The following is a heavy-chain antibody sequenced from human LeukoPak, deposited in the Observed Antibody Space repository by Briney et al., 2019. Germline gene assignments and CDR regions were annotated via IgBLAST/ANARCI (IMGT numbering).Heavy chain of an antibody. V-gene: IGHV1-46*01. CDR3: ARDGGGDRYSGSYYYYYYYMDV. D-gene: IGHD1-26*01. J-gene: IGHJ6*03. CDR2: INPSGGST. CDR1: GYTFTSYY. Sequence: ASVKVSCKASGYTFTSYYMHWVRQAPGQGLKWMGIINPSGGSTSYAQKFQGRVTMTRDTSTSTVYMELSSVRSEDTAVYYCARDGGGDRYSGSYYYYYYYMDVWGKGTTVTVSS.